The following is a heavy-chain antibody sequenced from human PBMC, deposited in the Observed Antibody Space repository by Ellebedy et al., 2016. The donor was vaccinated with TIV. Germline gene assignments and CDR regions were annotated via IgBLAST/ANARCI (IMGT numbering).Heavy chain of an antibody. CDR1: GFTFRSYW. CDR2: IKQDGSEK. CDR3: ARLPGYSSGWYYFDY. D-gene: IGHD6-19*01. Sequence: GGSLRLSXAASGFTFRSYWMSWVRQAPGKGLEWVANIKQDGSEKYYVDSVKGRFTISRDNAKDSLYLQMNSLRGEDTALYYCARLPGYSSGWYYFDYWGQGTLVTVSS. J-gene: IGHJ4*02. V-gene: IGHV3-7*01.